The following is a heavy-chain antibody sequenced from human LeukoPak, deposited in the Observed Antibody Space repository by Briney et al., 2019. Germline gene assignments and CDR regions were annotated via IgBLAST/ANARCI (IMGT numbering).Heavy chain of an antibody. V-gene: IGHV1-69*04. CDR1: GGTFSSYA. J-gene: IGHJ6*02. CDR2: IIPILGIA. D-gene: IGHD3-22*01. Sequence: GASVKVSCKASGGTFSSYAISWVRQAPGQGLEWMGRIIPILGIANYAQKFQGRVTITADKSTSTAYMELSSLGSEDTAVYYCARVNEVINIVGMDVWGQGTTVTVSS. CDR3: ARVNEVINIVGMDV.